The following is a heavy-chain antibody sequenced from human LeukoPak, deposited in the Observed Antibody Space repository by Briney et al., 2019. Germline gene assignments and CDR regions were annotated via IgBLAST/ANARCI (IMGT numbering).Heavy chain of an antibody. V-gene: IGHV3-48*03. Sequence: GGSPRLSCAASGFTFSSYEMNWVRQAPGKGLEWVSYISSSGRTIYYADSVKGRFTISRDNAKKSLYLQMNSLRAEDTAVYYCAREPEDYDILTGYYYYYYMDVWGKGTTVTISS. CDR2: ISSSGRTI. CDR1: GFTFSSYE. CDR3: AREPEDYDILTGYYYYYYMDV. D-gene: IGHD3-9*01. J-gene: IGHJ6*03.